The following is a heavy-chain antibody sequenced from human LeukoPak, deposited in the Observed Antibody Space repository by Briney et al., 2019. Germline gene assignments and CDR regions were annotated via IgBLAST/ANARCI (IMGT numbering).Heavy chain of an antibody. CDR2: ISSSGSTI. CDR1: GFTFSDYY. D-gene: IGHD1-26*01. CDR3: ARAENSGSLRVLFDY. V-gene: IGHV3-11*01. Sequence: GGSLRLSCAASGFTFSDYYMSWIRQAPGKGLEWVSYISSSGSTIYYADSVKGRFTISRDNAKNSLYLQMNSLRAEDTAVYYCARAENSGSLRVLFDYWGQGTLVTVSS. J-gene: IGHJ4*02.